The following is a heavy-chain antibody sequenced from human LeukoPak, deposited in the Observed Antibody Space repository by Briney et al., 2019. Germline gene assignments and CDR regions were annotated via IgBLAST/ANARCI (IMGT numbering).Heavy chain of an antibody. Sequence: GGSLRLSCAAPGFNFSTYWMHRVRQAPGKVLVWVSRIHGEGRSTSHADSVKGRFTISRDNAKNTLYLQMNSLRAEDTAVYYCARGANSGYSSGDDAFDIWGQGTMVTVSS. D-gene: IGHD6-19*01. CDR1: GFNFSTYW. CDR3: ARGANSGYSSGDDAFDI. V-gene: IGHV3-74*01. CDR2: IHGEGRST. J-gene: IGHJ3*02.